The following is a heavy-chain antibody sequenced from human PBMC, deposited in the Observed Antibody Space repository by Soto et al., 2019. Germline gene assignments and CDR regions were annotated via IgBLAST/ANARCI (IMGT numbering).Heavy chain of an antibody. J-gene: IGHJ5*02. CDR3: ARVRMYGNSGFADP. CDR2: ILFTGST. Sequence: QLPLQESGPGLVKPSQTLSLTCTVSGDSISSAGYYWGWIRQHPGKGLECIGYILFTGSTSFNPSLKNRVTISVDTSENQFSLKLRSVTAADTAVYYCARVRMYGNSGFADPWGQGTLVIVSS. D-gene: IGHD2-8*01. V-gene: IGHV4-31*03. CDR1: GDSISSAGYY.